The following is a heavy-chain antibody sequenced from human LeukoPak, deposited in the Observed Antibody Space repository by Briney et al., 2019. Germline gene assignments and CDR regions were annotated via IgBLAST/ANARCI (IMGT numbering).Heavy chain of an antibody. Sequence: SETLSLTCTVSGGSISSYYWSWIRQPPGKGLEWIGYIYYSGSTNYNPSLKSRVTISVDTSKNQFSLKLSSVTAADTAVYYCATQIAADNWFDPWGQGTLVTVSS. J-gene: IGHJ5*02. D-gene: IGHD6-6*01. CDR3: ATQIAADNWFDP. CDR2: IYYSGST. CDR1: GGSISSYY. V-gene: IGHV4-59*01.